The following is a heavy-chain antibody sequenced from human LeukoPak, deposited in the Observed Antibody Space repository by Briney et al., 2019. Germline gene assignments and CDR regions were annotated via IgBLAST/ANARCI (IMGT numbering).Heavy chain of an antibody. Sequence: RGSLRLSCAASGFTFSSYGMHWVRQAPGKGLEWVAVISYDGSNEYYADSVKGRFTISRDNSKKTLYLQMNSLRAEDTAVYYCAKDFSRALSELWLSRGIWGQGTLVTVSS. D-gene: IGHD6-19*01. V-gene: IGHV3-30*18. J-gene: IGHJ4*02. CDR3: AKDFSRALSELWLSRGI. CDR2: ISYDGSNE. CDR1: GFTFSSYG.